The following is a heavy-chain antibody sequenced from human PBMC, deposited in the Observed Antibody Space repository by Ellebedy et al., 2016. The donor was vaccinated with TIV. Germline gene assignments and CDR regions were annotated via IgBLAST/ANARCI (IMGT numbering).Heavy chain of an antibody. J-gene: IGHJ5*02. CDR1: GDSVSSNSAT. Sequence: SQTLSLTCAISGDSVSSNSATWNWIRQSPSRGLAWLGGTYYRSKWYNDYAVSVKSRITIKSDTSKNQFSLQLNSVTPEDTAVYYCARVEENSSGWLSWFDPWGQGTLVTVSS. CDR3: ARVEENSSGWLSWFDP. D-gene: IGHD6-19*01. V-gene: IGHV6-1*01. CDR2: TYYRSKWYN.